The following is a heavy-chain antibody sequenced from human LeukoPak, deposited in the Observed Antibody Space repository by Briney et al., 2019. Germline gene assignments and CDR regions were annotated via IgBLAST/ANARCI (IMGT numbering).Heavy chain of an antibody. D-gene: IGHD6-19*01. CDR3: AKDGEWLGYYFDY. CDR1: GFTFSNNA. V-gene: IGHV3-23*01. CDR2: ITVSGGTT. J-gene: IGHJ4*02. Sequence: GGSLRLSCAASGFTFSNNAMSWVRQAPGKGLEWVSGITVSGGTTYYADSVEGRFTISRDNAKNTLYLQMSSLRADDAAVYYCAKDGEWLGYYFDYWGQGTLVTVSS.